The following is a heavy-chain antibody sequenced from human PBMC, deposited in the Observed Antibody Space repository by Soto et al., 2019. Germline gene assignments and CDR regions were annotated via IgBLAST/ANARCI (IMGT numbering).Heavy chain of an antibody. Sequence: ASVKVSCKASGYTFTSYAMHWVRQAPGQRLEWMGWINAGNGNTKYSQKFQGRVTITRDTSASTAYMELSSLRSEDTAVYYCARDPAPQYSSSSGAFDIWGQGTMVTVS. CDR2: INAGNGNT. J-gene: IGHJ3*02. CDR1: GYTFTSYA. CDR3: ARDPAPQYSSSSGAFDI. V-gene: IGHV1-3*01. D-gene: IGHD6-6*01.